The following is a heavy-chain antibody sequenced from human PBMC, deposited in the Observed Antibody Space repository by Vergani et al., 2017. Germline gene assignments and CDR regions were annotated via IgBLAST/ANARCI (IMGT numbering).Heavy chain of an antibody. CDR3: ARCRGQYFLYYYGMDV. V-gene: IGHV1-69*04. CDR1: GGTFSSYA. Sequence: QVQLVQSGAEVKKPGSSVKVSCKASGGTFSSYAISWVRQAPGQGLEWMGRIIPILGTANYAQKLQGRVTMTTDTSTSTAYMELSSLRSEDTAVYYCARCRGQYFLYYYGMDVWGQGTTVTVSS. D-gene: IGHD2/OR15-2a*01. CDR2: IIPILGTA. J-gene: IGHJ6*02.